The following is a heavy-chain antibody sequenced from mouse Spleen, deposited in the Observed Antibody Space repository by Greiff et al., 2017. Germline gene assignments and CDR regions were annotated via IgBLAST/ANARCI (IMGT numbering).Heavy chain of an antibody. CDR2: INYDGSST. CDR1: GFTFSDYY. V-gene: IGHV5-16*01. D-gene: IGHD3-3*01. Sequence: EVHLVESEGGLVQPGSSMKLSCTASGFTFSDYYMAWVRQVPEKGLECVANINYDGSSTYYLDSLKSRFIISRDNAKNILYLQMSSLKSEDTATYYCARGGGPYYFDYWGQGTTLTVSS. J-gene: IGHJ2*01. CDR3: ARGGGPYYFDY.